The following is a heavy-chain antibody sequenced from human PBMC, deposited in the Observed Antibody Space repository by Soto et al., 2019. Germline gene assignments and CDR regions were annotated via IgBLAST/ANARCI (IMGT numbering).Heavy chain of an antibody. CDR3: ARDLAAGDH. CDR1: GYTFTHYY. V-gene: IGHV1-46*01. J-gene: IGHJ4*02. Sequence: QVQLVQSGAEVKKPGASVKLSGRTSGYTFTHYYIHWVRQAPGQGLEWLAIINPASGSTNYAQDFQGRVTVTMDTSTTTVYVELSDLSAEDKAIFYFARDLAAGDHWGQGTLVTVSS. D-gene: IGHD6-13*01. CDR2: INPASGST.